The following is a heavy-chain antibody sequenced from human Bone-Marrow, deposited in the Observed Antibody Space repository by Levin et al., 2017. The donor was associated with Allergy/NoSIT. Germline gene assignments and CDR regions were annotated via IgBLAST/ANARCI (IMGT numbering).Heavy chain of an antibody. CDR2: IYYNDTA. CDR3: ARGVAAKG. J-gene: IGHJ1*01. CDR1: GGTFNNYA. D-gene: IGHD2-15*01. Sequence: SCKASGGTFNNYAICWVRQPPGKGLEWIGGIYYNDTAKYNPSLKSRVTISIETSKNQFSLNLNSVTVADTAVYFCARGVAAKGWGRGTLVTVSS. V-gene: IGHV4-59*01.